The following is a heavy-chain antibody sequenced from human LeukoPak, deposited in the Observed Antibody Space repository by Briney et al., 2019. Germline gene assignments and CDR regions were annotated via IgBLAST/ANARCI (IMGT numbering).Heavy chain of an antibody. D-gene: IGHD3-10*01. Sequence: ASVKVSCKASGGTFSSYAISWVRQAPGQGLEWMGGIIPIFGTANYAQKFQGRVTITADKSTSTAYMELGSLRSEDTAVYYCARSGVRGYYYYYYMDVWGKGTTVTVSS. CDR1: GGTFSSYA. CDR2: IIPIFGTA. J-gene: IGHJ6*03. CDR3: ARSGVRGYYYYYYMDV. V-gene: IGHV1-69*06.